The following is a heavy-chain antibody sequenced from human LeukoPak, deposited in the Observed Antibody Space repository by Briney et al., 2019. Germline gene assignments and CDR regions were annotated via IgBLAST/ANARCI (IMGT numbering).Heavy chain of an antibody. V-gene: IGHV3-30-3*01. D-gene: IGHD6-13*01. Sequence: PGGPLRLSCAASGFTFSSYAMHWVRQAPGKGLEWVAVISYDGSNKYYADSVKRRFTISRDNSKNTLYLQMNSLRAEDTAVYYCARLYSSSWHAGFDYWGQGTLVTVSS. CDR2: ISYDGSNK. J-gene: IGHJ4*02. CDR3: ARLYSSSWHAGFDY. CDR1: GFTFSSYA.